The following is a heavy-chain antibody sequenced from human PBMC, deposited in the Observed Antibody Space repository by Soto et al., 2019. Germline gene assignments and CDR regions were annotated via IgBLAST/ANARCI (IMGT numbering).Heavy chain of an antibody. J-gene: IGHJ4*02. CDR1: GGSISSYY. CDR3: ARDYYGSGSPPLGY. Sequence: SETLSLTYTVSGGSISSYYWSWIRQPPGKGLEWIGYIYYSGSTNYNPSLKSRVTISVDTSKNQFSLKLSSVTAADTAVYYCARDYYGSGSPPLGYWGQGTLVTVSS. V-gene: IGHV4-59*01. CDR2: IYYSGST. D-gene: IGHD3-10*01.